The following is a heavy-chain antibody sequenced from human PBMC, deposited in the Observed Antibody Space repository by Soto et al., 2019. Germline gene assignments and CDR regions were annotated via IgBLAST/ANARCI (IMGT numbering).Heavy chain of an antibody. D-gene: IGHD2-21*01. CDR2: IIPIFGTA. J-gene: IGHJ4*02. V-gene: IGHV1-69*13. CDR3: ARVAMEDEVIVY. Sequence: SVKVSCKASGGTFSSYAISWVRQAPGQGLEWMGGIIPIFGTANYAQKFQGRVTITADESTSTAYMELSSLRSEDTAVYYCARVAMEDEVIVYWGQGTLVTVSS. CDR1: GGTFSSYA.